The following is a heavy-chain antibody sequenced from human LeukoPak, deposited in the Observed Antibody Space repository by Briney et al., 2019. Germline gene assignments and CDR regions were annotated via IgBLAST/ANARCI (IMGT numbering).Heavy chain of an antibody. D-gene: IGHD3-22*01. CDR3: ATGAVGGITVIVVVTTGPFEY. CDR2: IKSKTDGGTT. V-gene: IGHV3-15*01. Sequence: WIRQPPGKGLEWVGRIKSKTDGGTTDYAAPVKGRFTISRDDSKNTLYLQMNSLRADDTAVYYCATGAVGGITVIVVVTTGPFEYWGQGTLVTVSS. J-gene: IGHJ4*02.